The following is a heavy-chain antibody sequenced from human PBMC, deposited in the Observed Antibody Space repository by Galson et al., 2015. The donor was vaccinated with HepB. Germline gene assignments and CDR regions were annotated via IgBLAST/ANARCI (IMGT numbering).Heavy chain of an antibody. CDR1: GFTFSSYG. V-gene: IGHV3-30*18. J-gene: IGHJ4*02. Sequence: SLRLSCAASGFTFSSYGMHWVRQAPGKGLEWVAVISYDGSNKYYADSVKGRFTISRDNSKNTLYLQMNSLRAEDTAVYYCAKEEGPSSTVTTNLGLIDYWGQGTLVTVSS. CDR3: AKEEGPSSTVTTNLGLIDY. CDR2: ISYDGSNK. D-gene: IGHD4-17*01.